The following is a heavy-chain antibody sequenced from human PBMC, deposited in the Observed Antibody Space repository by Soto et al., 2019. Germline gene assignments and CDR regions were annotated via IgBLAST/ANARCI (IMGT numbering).Heavy chain of an antibody. D-gene: IGHD4-17*01. Sequence: PSETLSLTCAVSGYSISSGYYWGWIRQPPGKGLEWIGSIYHSGSTYYNPSLKSRVTISVDTSKNQFSLKLSSVTAADTAVYYCERDSYGDPKWFDPWGQGTLVTVSS. V-gene: IGHV4-38-2*02. CDR1: GYSISSGYY. J-gene: IGHJ5*02. CDR3: ERDSYGDPKWFDP. CDR2: IYHSGST.